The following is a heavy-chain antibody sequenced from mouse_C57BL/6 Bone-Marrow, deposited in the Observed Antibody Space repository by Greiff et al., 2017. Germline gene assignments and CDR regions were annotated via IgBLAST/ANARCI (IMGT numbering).Heavy chain of an antibody. CDR2: IFPGSGSP. CDR3: EIDGVGSYVYAWLAD. D-gene: IGHD2-2*01. V-gene: IGHV1-75*01. CDR1: GYTFTDYN. Sequence: QVQLQQSGPELVKPGASVKISCKASGYTFTDYNINWVKQRPGQGLEWIGWIFPGSGSPYYNEKFKGKATLTVDKSSSTAYMLLSSLTSEDSAVXFCEIDGVGSYVYAWLADWGQGTLVTVSA. J-gene: IGHJ3*01.